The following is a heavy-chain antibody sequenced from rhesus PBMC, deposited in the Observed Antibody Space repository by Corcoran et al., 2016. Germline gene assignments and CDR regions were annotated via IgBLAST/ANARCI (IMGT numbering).Heavy chain of an antibody. CDR1: GGSISSSYYY. D-gene: IGHD4-29*01. Sequence: QVQLQESGPGLVKPSETLSLTCAVSGGSISSSYYYWSWIRQAPGKGLEWIGYISNRVPPSYTPSLQSRVTISRDTSKNQFSLKRSSVTAADTAVYYCARHPPHDYGSSYGDYWGQGVLVTVSS. V-gene: IGHV4-122*02. CDR2: ISNRVPP. CDR3: ARHPPHDYGSSYGDY. J-gene: IGHJ4*01.